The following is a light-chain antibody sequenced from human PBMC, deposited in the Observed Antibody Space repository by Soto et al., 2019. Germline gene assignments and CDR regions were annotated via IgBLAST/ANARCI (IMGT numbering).Light chain of an antibody. CDR1: QSVSSSY. CDR2: GAS. J-gene: IGKJ4*01. Sequence: ETVLTQSPGTLSLSPGERATLSCRASQSVSSSYLAWYQQKPGQAPRLLIYGASSRATGIPDRFSGSGSGTDFTLTISRLEPEDFAVYYCQQYGSSPLTFGGGTKVDSK. V-gene: IGKV3-20*01. CDR3: QQYGSSPLT.